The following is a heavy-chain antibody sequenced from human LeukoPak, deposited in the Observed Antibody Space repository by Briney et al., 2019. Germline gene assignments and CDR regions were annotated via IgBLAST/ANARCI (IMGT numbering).Heavy chain of an antibody. CDR1: GYTFTSYY. Sequence: ASVNVSCKASGYTFTSYYMYWVRQAPGQGLEWMGAINPSGGSTSYAQKFQGRVTMTRDTSTSTVYMELSSLRSEDTAVYYCARGSCSGGSCYVGRPPFDYWGQGILVTVSS. CDR2: INPSGGST. D-gene: IGHD2-15*01. V-gene: IGHV1-46*01. CDR3: ARGSCSGGSCYVGRPPFDY. J-gene: IGHJ4*02.